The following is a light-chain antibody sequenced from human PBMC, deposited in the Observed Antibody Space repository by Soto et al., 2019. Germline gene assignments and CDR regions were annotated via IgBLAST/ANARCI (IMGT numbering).Light chain of an antibody. CDR1: QSVSSTY. V-gene: IGKV3-20*01. CDR2: GAS. J-gene: IGKJ2*01. Sequence: EIVLTQSPGTLSLSPGERATLSCRASQSVSSTYIAWYQQNPGQAPRLLIYGASSRATGIPDRFRGSGSGTDFTLTNSRLEPEDFAVYFCQQYGRSPPFTFGQETTVEIK. CDR3: QQYGRSPPFT.